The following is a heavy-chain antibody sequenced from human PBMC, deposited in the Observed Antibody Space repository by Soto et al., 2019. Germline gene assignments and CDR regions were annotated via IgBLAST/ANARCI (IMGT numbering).Heavy chain of an antibody. V-gene: IGHV4-4*02. D-gene: IGHD6-19*01. J-gene: IGHJ3*02. CDR2: IFHSETT. CDR3: AKNGWYSADI. Sequence: QMRLQESGPGLVKPSGTLSLACAVSGASVSSDNWWSWVRQPPGKGLEWIGEIFHSETTNYNPSHKSRATISVDKSKNQFSLTLTSVTAADTAVYYCAKNGWYSADIWGQGTMVTVSS. CDR1: GASVSSDNW.